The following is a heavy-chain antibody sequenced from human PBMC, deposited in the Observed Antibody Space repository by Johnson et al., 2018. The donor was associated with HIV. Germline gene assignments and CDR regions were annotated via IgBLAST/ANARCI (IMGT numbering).Heavy chain of an antibody. V-gene: IGHV3-15*01. CDR1: GFTFSNAW. CDR2: IKSKTDGGTT. CDR3: TTEGRIPVAHHEAFDV. D-gene: IGHD6-19*01. Sequence: VQLVESGGGLVKPGGSLRLSCAASGFTFSNAWMSWVRQAPGRGLEWVGRIKSKTDGGTTDYAAPVKGRFTISRDDSKNTLYLQMNSLKTEDTAVYYCTTEGRIPVAHHEAFDVWGQGTMVTVSS. J-gene: IGHJ3*01.